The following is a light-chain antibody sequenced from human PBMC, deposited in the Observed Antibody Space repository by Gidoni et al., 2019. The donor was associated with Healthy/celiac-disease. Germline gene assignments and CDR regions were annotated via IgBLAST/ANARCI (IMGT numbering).Light chain of an antibody. CDR3: QSYDSSLSVSAVV. V-gene: IGLV1-40*01. CDR2: GNS. CDR1: SSNLGAGSD. J-gene: IGLJ2*01. Sequence: QSVLTQPPSVSGATGQRVTISCKGSSSNLGAGSDVHWYQQLPGTAPKLLIYGNSNRPSGFPDRFSGSKSGTSDSRAITGLQAEDEADYYCQSYDSSLSVSAVVFGGGTKLTVL.